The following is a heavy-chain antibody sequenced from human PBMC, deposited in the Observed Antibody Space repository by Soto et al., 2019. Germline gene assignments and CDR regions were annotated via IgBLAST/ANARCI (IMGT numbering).Heavy chain of an antibody. Sequence: EVQLVESGGGLVQPGRSLRLSCAASGFTFDDYAMHWVRQAPGKGLEWVSGISWNSGGIGYADSVKGRFTISRDNAKNSLYLQMNSLRDDDTAFYYCAKGGDRMYHIDFHGMDVWGQGTTVTVSS. CDR2: ISWNSGGI. CDR1: GFTFDDYA. D-gene: IGHD2-2*01. CDR3: AKGGDRMYHIDFHGMDV. V-gene: IGHV3-9*01. J-gene: IGHJ6*02.